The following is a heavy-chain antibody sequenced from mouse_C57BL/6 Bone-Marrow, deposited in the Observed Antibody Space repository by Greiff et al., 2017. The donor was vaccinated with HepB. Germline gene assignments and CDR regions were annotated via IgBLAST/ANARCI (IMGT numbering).Heavy chain of an antibody. Sequence: VQLQQSGAELVRPGPSVKMSCKASGYTFTNYWIGWAKQRPGHGLEWIGDIYPGGGYTNYNEKFKGKATLTADKSSSTAYMQFSSLTSEDSAIYYCARRAVYYFDYWGQGTTLTVSS. V-gene: IGHV1-63*01. CDR3: ARRAVYYFDY. J-gene: IGHJ2*01. CDR2: IYPGGGYT. D-gene: IGHD3-3*01. CDR1: GYTFTNYW.